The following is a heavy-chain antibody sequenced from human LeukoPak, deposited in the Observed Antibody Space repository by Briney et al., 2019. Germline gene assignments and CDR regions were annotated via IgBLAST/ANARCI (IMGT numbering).Heavy chain of an antibody. CDR1: GFTFSSYA. V-gene: IGHV3-30-3*01. CDR3: ARDLRLVQLWSRSYYYYYGMDV. CDR2: IASDGSHT. Sequence: PGRSLRLSCAASGFTFSSYAMHWVRQAPGKGLEWVADIASDGSHTFYVESVKGRFTISRDNSKNTLYLQMNSLRAEDTAVYYCARDLRLVQLWSRSYYYYYGMDVWGQGTTVTVSS. D-gene: IGHD5-18*01. J-gene: IGHJ6*02.